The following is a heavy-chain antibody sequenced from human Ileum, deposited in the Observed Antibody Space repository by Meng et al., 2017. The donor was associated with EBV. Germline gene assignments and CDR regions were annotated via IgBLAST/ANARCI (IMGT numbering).Heavy chain of an antibody. CDR1: EFPFSDYS. D-gene: IGHD1-14*01. V-gene: IGHV3-11*01. CDR3: AGRNNWFDP. Sequence: LVGCVQGLVNPVGLRRFSCGASEFPFSDYSLSRIRQASGKGLQVIDSIGLSADATYYADSVKSRFTISRDNANNSLYLQMTTLRVDETAVYYCAGRNNWFDPWGQGTLVTVSS. J-gene: IGHJ5*02. CDR2: IGLSADAT.